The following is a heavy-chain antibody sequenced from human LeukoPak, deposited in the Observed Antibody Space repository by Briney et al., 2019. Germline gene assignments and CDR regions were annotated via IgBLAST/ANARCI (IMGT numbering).Heavy chain of an antibody. CDR1: GFTFSSSG. D-gene: IGHD3-16*01. CDR2: ISSGGTTI. V-gene: IGHV3-48*03. J-gene: IGHJ4*02. CDR3: ASQPYGRFGY. Sequence: GGSLRLSCAASGFTFSSSGMNWVRQAPGKGLEWVSYISSGGTTIYYADSVKGRFTISRDNAKNSLYLQMNSLRAEDTAVYYCASQPYGRFGYWGQGTLVTVSS.